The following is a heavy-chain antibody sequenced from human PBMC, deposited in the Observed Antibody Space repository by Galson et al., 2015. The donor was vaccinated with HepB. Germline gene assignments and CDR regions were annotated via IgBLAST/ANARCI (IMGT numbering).Heavy chain of an antibody. CDR3: ARAVDTAIDFDY. Sequence: CAISGDSVSSNSAAWNWIRQSPSRGLEWLGRTYYRSKWYNDYAVSVKSRITINPDASKNQFSLQLNSVTPEDTAVYYCARAVDTAIDFDYWGQGTLVTVSS. J-gene: IGHJ4*02. D-gene: IGHD5-18*01. CDR1: GDSVSSNSAA. V-gene: IGHV6-1*01. CDR2: TYYRSKWYN.